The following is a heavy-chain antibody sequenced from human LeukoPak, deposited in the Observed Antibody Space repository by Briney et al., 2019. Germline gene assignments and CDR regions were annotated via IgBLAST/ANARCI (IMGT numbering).Heavy chain of an antibody. D-gene: IGHD5-18*01. CDR3: ARSGMVTDFDY. J-gene: IGHJ4*02. CDR1: GYSFTGYY. Sequence: ASVKVSCKASGYSFTGYYMHWVRQAPGQGLEWMGWINPKSGGTNCAQKFQGRVTMTRNTSISTAYMELSRLRSDDTAVYYCARSGMVTDFDYWGQGTLVTVSS. CDR2: INPKSGGT. V-gene: IGHV1-2*02.